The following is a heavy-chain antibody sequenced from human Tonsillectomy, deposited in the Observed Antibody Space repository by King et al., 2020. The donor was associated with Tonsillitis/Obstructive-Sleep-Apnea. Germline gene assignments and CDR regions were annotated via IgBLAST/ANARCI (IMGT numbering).Heavy chain of an antibody. D-gene: IGHD2-2*01. J-gene: IGHJ4*02. V-gene: IGHV5-51*01. Sequence: QLVQSGAEVKKPGESLRMSCKVSGYTFTTYWIGWVRQMPGKGLEWMGIIYPGDSSTRYSPSFQGQVTFSVDESINTAYLQWSSLKASDSAIYYCARRKGGICLRTSCYWFDYWGQGTLVTVSS. CDR2: IYPGDSST. CDR1: GYTFTTYW. CDR3: ARRKGGICLRTSCYWFDY.